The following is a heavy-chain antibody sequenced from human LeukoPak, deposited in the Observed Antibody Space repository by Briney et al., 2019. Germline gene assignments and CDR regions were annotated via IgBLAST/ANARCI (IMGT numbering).Heavy chain of an antibody. Sequence: GGSLRLSCAASGFTVSSNYMSWVRQAPGKGLEWVSVIYSGGSTYYADSVKGRFTISRDNSKNTLYLQMNSLRAEDTAVYYCARDRRGYYDSSGSAHYYYYGMDVWGQGTTVTVSS. D-gene: IGHD3-22*01. J-gene: IGHJ6*02. CDR1: GFTVSSNY. CDR3: ARDRRGYYDSSGSAHYYYYGMDV. V-gene: IGHV3-66*01. CDR2: IYSGGST.